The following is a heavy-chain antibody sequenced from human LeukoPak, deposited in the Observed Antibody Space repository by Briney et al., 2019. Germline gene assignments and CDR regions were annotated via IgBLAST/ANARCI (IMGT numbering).Heavy chain of an antibody. CDR3: ASLEYSSLQPA. CDR2: INHSGST. CDR1: GGSFSGYY. V-gene: IGHV4-34*01. Sequence: PSETLSLTCAVYGGSFSGYYWSWIRQPPGKGLEWIGEINHSGSTNYNPSLKSRVTISVDTSKNQFSLKLSSVTAADTAVYYCASLEYSSLQPAWGQGTLVTVSS. D-gene: IGHD6-6*01. J-gene: IGHJ4*02.